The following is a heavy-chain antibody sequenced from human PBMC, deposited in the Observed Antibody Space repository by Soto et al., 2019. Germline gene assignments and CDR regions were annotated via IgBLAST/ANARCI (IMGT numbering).Heavy chain of an antibody. CDR3: ARLMPPYSSGEEADY. Sequence: ASVKVSCKASGGTFSSYAISWVRQAPGQGLEWMGGIIPIFGTANYAQKFQGRVTITADESTSTAYMELSSLRSEDTAVYYCARLMPPYSSGEEADYWGQGTLVTVSS. D-gene: IGHD6-19*01. J-gene: IGHJ4*02. CDR2: IIPIFGTA. CDR1: GGTFSSYA. V-gene: IGHV1-69*13.